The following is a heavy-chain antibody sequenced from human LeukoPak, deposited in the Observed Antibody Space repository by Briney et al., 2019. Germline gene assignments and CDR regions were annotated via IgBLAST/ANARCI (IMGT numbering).Heavy chain of an antibody. CDR3: AREIPQQLVAMDV. V-gene: IGHV3-7*04. Sequence: GGSLRLSCVASGFTFSTYWMSWVRQAPGKGLEWLANIKEDGTGKNHVDSVKGRFIISRDNAKNSLYLQMNGLRAEDTAVYYCAREIPQQLVAMDVWGQGTTVTVSS. CDR1: GFTFSTYW. J-gene: IGHJ6*02. D-gene: IGHD6-13*01. CDR2: IKEDGTGK.